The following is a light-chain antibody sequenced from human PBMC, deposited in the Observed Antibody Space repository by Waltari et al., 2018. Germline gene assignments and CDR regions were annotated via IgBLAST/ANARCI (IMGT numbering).Light chain of an antibody. J-gene: IGKJ3*01. CDR3: QQYNNNSPFA. Sequence: DIQMTQSPSTLSASVGDRVTITCRASQSVASWVAWYQQKPGKAPKLLISKASTLESGVPSRFSGSGAGTEFTLSTTSLQPDDFATYYCQQYNNNSPFAFGPGTRVDIK. V-gene: IGKV1-5*03. CDR2: KAS. CDR1: QSVASW.